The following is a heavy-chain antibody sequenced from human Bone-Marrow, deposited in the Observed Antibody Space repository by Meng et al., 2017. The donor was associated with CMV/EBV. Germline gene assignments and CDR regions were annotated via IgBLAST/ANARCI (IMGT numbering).Heavy chain of an antibody. Sequence: ASVKVSCKASGYTFTGYYMHWVRQAPGQGLEWMGWINPNSGGTNYAQKFQGRVTMTRDTSISTAYMELSRLRSDDTAVYYCARAEAATGTYDPWGQGTRVTGYS. J-gene: IGHJ5*02. CDR3: ARAEAATGTYDP. D-gene: IGHD1-1*01. CDR1: GYTFTGYY. V-gene: IGHV1-2*02. CDR2: INPNSGGT.